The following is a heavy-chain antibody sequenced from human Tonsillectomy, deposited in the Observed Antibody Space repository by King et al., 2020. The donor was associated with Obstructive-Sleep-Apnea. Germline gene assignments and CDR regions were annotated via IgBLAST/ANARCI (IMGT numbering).Heavy chain of an antibody. J-gene: IGHJ4*02. CDR3: ARDIPYGTGSTTIDY. CDR1: GFTFSSYS. V-gene: IGHV3-21*01. D-gene: IGHD3-10*01. CDR2: ISSSSSYI. Sequence: VQLVESGGGLVKPGGSLRLSCAASGFTFSSYSMNWVRQAPGKGLEWVSSISSSSSYIYYADSVKGRFTISRDNAKNSLYLQMNSLRAEDTAVYYCARDIPYGTGSTTIDYWGQGTLVTVSS.